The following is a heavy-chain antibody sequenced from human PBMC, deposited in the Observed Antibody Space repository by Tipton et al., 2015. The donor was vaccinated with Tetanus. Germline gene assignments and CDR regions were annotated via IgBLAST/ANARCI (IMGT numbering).Heavy chain of an antibody. CDR2: VDYSGTT. D-gene: IGHD7-27*01. CDR3: ARERLDWGTNDALNV. J-gene: IGHJ3*01. V-gene: IGHV4-59*01. CDR1: GGSISTYY. Sequence: TLSLTCTVSGGSISTYYWNWIRQSPGKGLEWIGYVDYSGTTNYNPPLKSRVSISVDTSKNQFSLKVRSVTSADTAVYYCARERLDWGTNDALNVWGQGTMVTVSS.